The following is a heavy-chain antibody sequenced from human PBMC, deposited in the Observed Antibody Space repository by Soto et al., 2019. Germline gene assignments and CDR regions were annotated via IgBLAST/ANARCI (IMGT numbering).Heavy chain of an antibody. J-gene: IGHJ4*02. CDR3: ARGGGFDSFDY. V-gene: IGHV4-30-2*01. CDR2: INHLETT. D-gene: IGHD3-10*01. Sequence: SETLSLTCTVSGASITYGAYSWSWIRQTPGKGLEWIGYINHLETTFYNQSFESRLTLSIDRTKNQFSLNLKSMSAADRAVYFCARGGGFDSFDYWCQGILVTVSP. CDR1: GASITYGAYS.